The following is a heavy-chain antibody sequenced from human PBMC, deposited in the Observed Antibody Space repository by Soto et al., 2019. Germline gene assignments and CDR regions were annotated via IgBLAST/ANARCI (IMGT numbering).Heavy chain of an antibody. CDR3: AKDRRAGGNYGFYSDF. V-gene: IGHV3-23*01. D-gene: IGHD1-7*01. CDR1: GFTFSSYG. Sequence: EVQLLESGGGLVQPGGSLRLSWAASGFTFSSYGMTWVRQAPGKGLEWVSFSSATGAGTYYADSVKGRFTISRDNSKNTLYLQITSLRADDTAVYYCAKDRRAGGNYGFYSDFWGQGALVIVSS. CDR2: SSATGAGT. J-gene: IGHJ4*02.